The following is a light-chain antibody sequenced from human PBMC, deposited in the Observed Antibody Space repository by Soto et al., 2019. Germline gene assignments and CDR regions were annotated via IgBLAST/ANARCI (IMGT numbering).Light chain of an antibody. CDR2: WAS. CDR3: QQREHWPPIT. CDR1: QTVFYTATNKNY. V-gene: IGKV4-1*01. Sequence: DIGLTQSPDSLAVSLGEGAAINCKSSQTVFYTATNKNYLAWYQQKPGQPPKMLISWASTRESGVPDRFTGSGSGTDFTLTISSLEPEDFAVYYCQQREHWPPITFGQGTRLEI. J-gene: IGKJ5*01.